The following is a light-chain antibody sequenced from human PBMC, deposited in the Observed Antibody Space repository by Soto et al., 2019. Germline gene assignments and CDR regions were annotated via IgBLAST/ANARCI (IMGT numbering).Light chain of an antibody. Sequence: QSALTQPASVSGSPGQSITISCTGTSSDVGGYNYVSWYQQHPGKAPKLMIYEVSNRPSGVSNRFSGSKSGNTASLTLSGLQVEDEADDDCSSYTRSSTINVVFGGGTKLTVL. V-gene: IGLV2-14*01. J-gene: IGLJ2*01. CDR1: SSDVGGYNY. CDR3: SSYTRSSTINVV. CDR2: EVS.